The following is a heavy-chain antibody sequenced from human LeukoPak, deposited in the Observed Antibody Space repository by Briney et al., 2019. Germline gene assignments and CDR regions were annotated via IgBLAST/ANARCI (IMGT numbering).Heavy chain of an antibody. Sequence: GGSLRLSCAASGFTFSTYWMHWVRQTPGKGLVWVSRISSDGSDTTYADSVKGRFTISRDNAKNSLYLQMNSLRAEDTALYYCAKDRGGEGFGELQGGMDVWGQGTTVTVSS. J-gene: IGHJ6*02. CDR3: AKDRGGEGFGELQGGMDV. D-gene: IGHD3-10*01. CDR2: ISSDGSDT. V-gene: IGHV3-74*03. CDR1: GFTFSTYW.